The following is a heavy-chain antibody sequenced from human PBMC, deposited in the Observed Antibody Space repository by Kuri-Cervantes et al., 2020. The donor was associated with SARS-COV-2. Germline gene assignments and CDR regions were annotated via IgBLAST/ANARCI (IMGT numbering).Heavy chain of an antibody. CDR3: ARSARAAGTYYYYGMDV. D-gene: IGHD6-13*01. Sequence: LTCAASGSTFSSYAMHWVRQAPGKGLEWVAVISYDGSNKYYADSVKGRFTISRDNSKNTLYLQMNSLRAEDTAVYYCARSARAAGTYYYYGMDVWGQGTTVTVSS. CDR1: GSTFSSYA. J-gene: IGHJ6*02. V-gene: IGHV3-30-3*01. CDR2: ISYDGSNK.